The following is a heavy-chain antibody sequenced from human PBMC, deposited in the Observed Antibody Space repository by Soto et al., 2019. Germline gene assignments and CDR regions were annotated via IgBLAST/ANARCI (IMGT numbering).Heavy chain of an antibody. V-gene: IGHV3-15*01. CDR2: IKSKTNGGKT. CDR3: TPRGGSKIDV. CDR1: GFTFSTAG. J-gene: IGHJ6*04. Sequence: EVQLVESGGGLVKPGGSLRLSCAASGFTFSTAGMTGVRQAPGRGLEWVGRIKSKTNGGKTDYAAPVKGRFTISRDDSKNTLYLQMNSLKTEDTAVYYCTPRGGSKIDVWGKGTTVTVSS. D-gene: IGHD2-15*01.